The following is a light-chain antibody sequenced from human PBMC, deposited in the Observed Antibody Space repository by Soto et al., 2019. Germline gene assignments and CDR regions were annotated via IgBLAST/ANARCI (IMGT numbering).Light chain of an antibody. J-gene: IGLJ1*01. CDR1: GGGVGGYYY. CDR2: KVS. Sequence: QSALTHPAGVSGSPGQSMTMSCTRTGGGVGGYYYVSWYQQLPGKAPKLMISKVSNRPSGDSNRFSGSKSGNTASLTISGLQAEDEVDYYCSSYTAGGTIFGTGTKVNVL. CDR3: SSYTAGGTI. V-gene: IGLV2-14*01.